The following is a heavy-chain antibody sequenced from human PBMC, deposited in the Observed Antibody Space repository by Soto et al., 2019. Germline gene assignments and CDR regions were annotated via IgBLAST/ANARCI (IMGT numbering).Heavy chain of an antibody. CDR2: ILYRGRT. CDR3: SSRITDAPT. V-gene: IGHV4-4*02. CDR1: GGSISSGW. J-gene: IGHJ5*02. Sequence: QVQLPESGPGLVKPSGTLSLTCAVSGGSISSGWWTWVRQPPGQGLEWIGEILYRGRTNYNSSLNSRVTISIDKSKKQFSLNLSSVTAADTAVYYCSSRITDAPTWGQGTLVTVSS. D-gene: IGHD2-2*01.